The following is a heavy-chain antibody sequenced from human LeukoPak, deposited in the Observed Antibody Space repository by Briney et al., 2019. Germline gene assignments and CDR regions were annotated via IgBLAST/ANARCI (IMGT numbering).Heavy chain of an antibody. CDR1: GFTFSSHW. V-gene: IGHV3-74*01. J-gene: IGHJ4*02. CDR2: INSDGSST. D-gene: IGHD3-10*01. Sequence: GGSLRLSCAASGFTFSSHWMHWVRQAPGKGLVWVSRINSDGSSTTYADSVKGRFTISRDNAKNTLYLQMNSLRAEDTALYYCARVGLTSGSYYSFDYWGQGTLVTVSS. CDR3: ARVGLTSGSYYSFDY.